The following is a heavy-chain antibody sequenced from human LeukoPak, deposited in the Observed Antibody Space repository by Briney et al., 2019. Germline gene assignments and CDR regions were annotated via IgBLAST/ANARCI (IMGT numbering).Heavy chain of an antibody. CDR2: ISAYNGNT. J-gene: IGHJ4*02. Sequence: GASVKVSCKASGYTFTSYGISWVRQAPGQGLEWMGWISAYNGNTNYAQKLQGRVTMTTDTSTSTAYMELRSLRSDDTAVYYCARRRRRSITMVRGVQTTYYFDYWGQGTLVTVSS. D-gene: IGHD3-10*01. V-gene: IGHV1-18*01. CDR3: ARRRRRSITMVRGVQTTYYFDY. CDR1: GYTFTSYG.